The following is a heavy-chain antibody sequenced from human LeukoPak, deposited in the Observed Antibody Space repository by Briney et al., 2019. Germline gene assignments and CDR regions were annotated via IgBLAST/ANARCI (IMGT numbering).Heavy chain of an antibody. CDR3: ARDRTRIGSSAGVYYYYYYYMDV. J-gene: IGHJ6*03. CDR1: GYTFTSYY. D-gene: IGHD6-6*01. Sequence: ASVKVSCKASGYTFTSYYTHWVRQASGQGLEWMGIINPSGGSTSYAQKFQGRVTMTRDMSTSTVYMELSSLRSEDTAVYYCARDRTRIGSSAGVYYYYYYYMDVWGKGTTVTVSS. CDR2: INPSGGST. V-gene: IGHV1-46*01.